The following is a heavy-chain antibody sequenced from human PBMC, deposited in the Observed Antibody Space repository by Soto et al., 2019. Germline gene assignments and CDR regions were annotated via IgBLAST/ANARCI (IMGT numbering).Heavy chain of an antibody. J-gene: IGHJ4*02. CDR3: ARDRAMDDY. V-gene: IGHV3-74*01. CDR1: GFTFSSYW. CDR2: INHDGSTI. D-gene: IGHD5-18*01. Sequence: GGSLRLSCAASGFTFSSYWMHWVRQAPGKGLVWVAHINHDGSTISYVDSVRGRFTISRDNAKNSLYLQMNSLRADDTAVYYCARDRAMDDYWGQGTLVTVSS.